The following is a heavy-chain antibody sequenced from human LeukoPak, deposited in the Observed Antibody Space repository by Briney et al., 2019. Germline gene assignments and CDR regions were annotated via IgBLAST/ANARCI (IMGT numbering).Heavy chain of an antibody. D-gene: IGHD6-19*01. CDR2: ISSSGSTI. CDR3: ARGAVAGTFFTLPNYYYYYMDV. V-gene: IGHV3-48*03. CDR1: GFTFSSYE. J-gene: IGHJ6*03. Sequence: PGGSLRLSCAASGFTFSSYEMNWVRQAPGKGLEWVSYISSSGSTIYYADSVKGRFTISRDNAKNSLYLQMNSLRAEDTAVYYCARGAVAGTFFTLPNYYYYYMDVWGKGTTVTISS.